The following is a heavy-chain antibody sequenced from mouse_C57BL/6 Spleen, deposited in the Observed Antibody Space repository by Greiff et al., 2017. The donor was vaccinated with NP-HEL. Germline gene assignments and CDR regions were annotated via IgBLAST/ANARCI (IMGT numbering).Heavy chain of an antibody. CDR3: ARYWPAQATFDY. V-gene: IGHV7-3*01. CDR2: IRNKANGYTT. J-gene: IGHJ2*01. D-gene: IGHD3-2*02. Sequence: EVHLVESGGGLVQPGGSLSLSCAASGFTFTDYYMSWVRQPPGKALEWLGFIRNKANGYTTAYSASVKGRFTISRDNSQSILYLQMNALRAEDSATYYCARYWPAQATFDYWGQGTTLTVSS. CDR1: GFTFTDYY.